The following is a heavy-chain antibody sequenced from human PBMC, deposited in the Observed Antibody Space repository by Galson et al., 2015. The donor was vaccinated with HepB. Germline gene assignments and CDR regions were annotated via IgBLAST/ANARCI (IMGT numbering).Heavy chain of an antibody. CDR2: INPSGGST. D-gene: IGHD2-2*02. V-gene: IGHV1-46*01. CDR3: AREWGIVVVPAAIRDPHYYYGMDV. CDR1: GYTFTSYY. J-gene: IGHJ6*02. Sequence: SVKVSCKASGYTFTSYYMHWVRQAPGQGLEWMGIINPSGGSTSYAQKFQGRVTMTRDTSTSTVYMELSSLRSEDTAVYYCAREWGIVVVPAAIRDPHYYYGMDVWGQGTTVTVSS.